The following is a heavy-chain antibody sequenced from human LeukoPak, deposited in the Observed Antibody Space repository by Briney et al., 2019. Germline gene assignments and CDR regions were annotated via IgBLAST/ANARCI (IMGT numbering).Heavy chain of an antibody. CDR2: INHSGST. J-gene: IGHJ4*02. Sequence: GKGLEWIGEINHSGSTNYNPSLKSRVTISVDTSKNQFSLKLSSVTAADTAVYYCAIVDFDYWGQGTLVTVSS. D-gene: IGHD2-15*01. V-gene: IGHV4-34*01. CDR3: AIVDFDY.